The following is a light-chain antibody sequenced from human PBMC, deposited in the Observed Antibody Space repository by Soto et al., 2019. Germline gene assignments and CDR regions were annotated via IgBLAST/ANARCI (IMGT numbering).Light chain of an antibody. CDR3: QQYNSWPRT. CDR1: QSVSSN. J-gene: IGKJ1*01. Sequence: EIVMTQSPGTLSVSPGERATLSCRASQSVSSNLAWYQQKPGQAPRLLIYGASTRATGIPARFSGSRSGTEFTLTISSLQSEDFAVYYCQQYNSWPRTCGQGTKVEI. V-gene: IGKV3-15*01. CDR2: GAS.